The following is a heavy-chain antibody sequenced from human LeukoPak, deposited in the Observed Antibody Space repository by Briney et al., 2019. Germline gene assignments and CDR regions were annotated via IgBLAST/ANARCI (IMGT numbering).Heavy chain of an antibody. Sequence: ASVKVSCKASGYTFTSYYMHWVRQAPGQGLEWMGIINPSGGSTSYAQKFQGRVTMTRDTSTSTVYMELSSLRSEDTAVYYCARDVFVVVTATHPDYYYGMDVWGQGTTVTVSS. V-gene: IGHV1-46*01. CDR1: GYTFTSYY. CDR3: ARDVFVVVTATHPDYYYGMDV. J-gene: IGHJ6*02. D-gene: IGHD2-21*02. CDR2: INPSGGST.